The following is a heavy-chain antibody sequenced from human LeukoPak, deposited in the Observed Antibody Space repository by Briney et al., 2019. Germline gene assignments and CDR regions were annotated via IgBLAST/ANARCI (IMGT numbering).Heavy chain of an antibody. D-gene: IGHD1-26*01. Sequence: ASVKVSCRASGYTFTGYYMHWVRQAPGQGLEWMGWINTNTGNPTYAQGFTGRFVFSLDTSVSTAYLQISSLKAEDTAVYYCARGLFSGSYPSPTDYWGQGTLVTVSS. CDR1: GYTFTGYY. J-gene: IGHJ4*02. CDR3: ARGLFSGSYPSPTDY. CDR2: INTNTGNP. V-gene: IGHV7-4-1*02.